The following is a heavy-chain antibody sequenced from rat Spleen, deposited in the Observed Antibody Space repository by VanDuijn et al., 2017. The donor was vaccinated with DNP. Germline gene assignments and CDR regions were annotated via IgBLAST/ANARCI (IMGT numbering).Heavy chain of an antibody. D-gene: IGHD1-12*02. CDR3: ARVGDLHDGGDGDVLDV. V-gene: IGHV5-25*01. Sequence: EVQLVDSGGGLVQPGRSLKLSCEVSGFTFSNFDMAWVRQAPMKGLEWVATIGTTGGSRYYRDSVKGRFTVSRDNGKSVLYLQMDSLRSEDTATYYCARVGDLHDGGDGDVLDVWGQGTSVTVSS. CDR2: IGTTGGSR. CDR1: GFTFSNFD. J-gene: IGHJ4*01.